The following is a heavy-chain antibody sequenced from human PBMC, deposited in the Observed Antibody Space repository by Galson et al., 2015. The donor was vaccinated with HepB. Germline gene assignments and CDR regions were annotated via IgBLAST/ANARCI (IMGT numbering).Heavy chain of an antibody. CDR1: GFTFSDYY. Sequence: SLRLSCAASGFTFSDYYMSWIRQAPGKGLEWVSYISSSSSYTNYADSVKGRFTISRDNAKNSLYLQMNSLRAEDTAVYYCARVVTMIVVVITPVAFDIWGQGTMVTVSS. V-gene: IGHV3-11*06. CDR3: ARVVTMIVVVITPVAFDI. D-gene: IGHD3-22*01. CDR2: ISSSSSYT. J-gene: IGHJ3*02.